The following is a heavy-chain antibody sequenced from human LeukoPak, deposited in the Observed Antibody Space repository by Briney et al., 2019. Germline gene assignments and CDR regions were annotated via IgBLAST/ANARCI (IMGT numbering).Heavy chain of an antibody. CDR3: ARHRRVQQLIWFDP. CDR2: VYHSGST. J-gene: IGHJ5*02. CDR1: GGSISSNNW. V-gene: IGHV4-4*02. D-gene: IGHD6-13*01. Sequence: SGTLSLTCAVSGGSISSNNWWSWVRQTPGKGLEWIGEVYHSGSTNYNPSLKSRVTISVDTSKNQFSLKLSSVTAADTAVYYCARHRRVQQLIWFDPWGQGTLVTVSS.